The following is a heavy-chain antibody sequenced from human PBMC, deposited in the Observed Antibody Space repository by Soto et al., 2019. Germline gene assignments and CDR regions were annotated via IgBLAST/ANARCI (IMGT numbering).Heavy chain of an antibody. CDR1: GFTFSNYA. Sequence: QVQLVESGGGVVQPGRSLRLSCAASGFTFSNYAMHWVRQAPGKGLEWVAVISFDGSNKYYADSVKGRFTISRDSSKTTLRLQMTSLSAEDTALYYCARDAPVYNGVGYFHHWGQGTLVTVSS. V-gene: IGHV3-30-3*01. J-gene: IGHJ1*01. CDR2: ISFDGSNK. CDR3: ARDAPVYNGVGYFHH. D-gene: IGHD1-1*01.